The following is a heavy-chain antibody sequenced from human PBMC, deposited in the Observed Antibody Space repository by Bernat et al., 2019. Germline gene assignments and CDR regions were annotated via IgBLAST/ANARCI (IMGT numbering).Heavy chain of an antibody. D-gene: IGHD5-18*01. V-gene: IGHV1-46*01. Sequence: QVQLVQSRAEVKKPGASVKVSCEASGYTFTSYYMYWVRQAPGQGLEWMGIINPSGGSTSYAQKFQGRVTMTRDTSTSTVYMELSSLRSEDTAVYYCARDTAMVNDAFDIWGQGTMVTVSS. CDR1: GYTFTSYY. CDR2: INPSGGST. J-gene: IGHJ3*02. CDR3: ARDTAMVNDAFDI.